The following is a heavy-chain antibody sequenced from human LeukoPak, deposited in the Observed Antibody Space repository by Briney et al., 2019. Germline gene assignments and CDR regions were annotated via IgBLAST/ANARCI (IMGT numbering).Heavy chain of an antibody. Sequence: ASVKVSCKASGYTFTSYAMNWVRQAPGQGLEWMGWVNTNTGNPTYAQGFTGRFVFSLDTSVSTAYLQICSLKAEDTAVYYCARFPPELLWFGELSRHYYYGMDVWGQGTTVTVSS. J-gene: IGHJ6*02. V-gene: IGHV7-4-1*01. D-gene: IGHD3-10*01. CDR1: GYTFTSYA. CDR3: ARFPPELLWFGELSRHYYYGMDV. CDR2: VNTNTGNP.